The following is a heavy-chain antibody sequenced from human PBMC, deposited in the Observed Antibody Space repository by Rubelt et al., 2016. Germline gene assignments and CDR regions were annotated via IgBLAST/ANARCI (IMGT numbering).Heavy chain of an antibody. D-gene: IGHD6-19*01. CDR1: GFTFSSYG. J-gene: IGHJ4*02. CDR2: ISSSSSYI. CDR3: AREVTAVAASEFDY. Sequence: VQLVESGGGVVQPRGSLRLSCAASGFTFSSYGMHWVRQAPGKGLEWVSSISSSSSYIYYADSVKGRFTISRDNAKNSLYLQMNSLRAEDTAVYYCAREVTAVAASEFDYWGQGTLVTVSS. V-gene: IGHV3-21*01.